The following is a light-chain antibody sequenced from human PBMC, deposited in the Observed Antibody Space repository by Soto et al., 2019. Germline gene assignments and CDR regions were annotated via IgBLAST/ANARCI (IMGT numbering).Light chain of an antibody. CDR1: QSVSSN. CDR2: GAS. J-gene: IGKJ2*01. CDR3: QVYGNSPMYA. Sequence: EIVMTQSPATLSVSPGERATLSCRASQSVSSNLAWYQQKPGQAPRLLIYGASTRATGIPARFSGSGSGTDFTLTISRLEPEDIAVYYCQVYGNSPMYAFGQGTKLEIK. V-gene: IGKV3-15*01.